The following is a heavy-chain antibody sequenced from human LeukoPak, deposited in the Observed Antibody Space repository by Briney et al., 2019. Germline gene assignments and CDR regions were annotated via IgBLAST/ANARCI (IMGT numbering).Heavy chain of an antibody. D-gene: IGHD2-2*03. CDR1: GFTFSSYW. V-gene: IGHV3-7*01. Sequence: PGGSLRLSCAASGFTFSSYWMSWVRQAPGKGLEWVANINQDESQKYYVDSVMGRFTISRDNAKNSLYLQMNSLRAEDTAVYYCAGYGCSHGLNHWGQGTLVTVSS. CDR2: INQDESQK. CDR3: AGYGCSHGLNH. J-gene: IGHJ1*01.